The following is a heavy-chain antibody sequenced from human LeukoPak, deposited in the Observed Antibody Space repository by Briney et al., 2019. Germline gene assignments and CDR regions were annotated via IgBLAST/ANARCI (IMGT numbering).Heavy chain of an antibody. CDR2: INPTGGST. J-gene: IGHJ4*02. CDR3: ARDVAGGWNYFDY. Sequence: ASVKVSCKASGYTFTSYNIHWVRQAPGQGLEWMGIINPTGGSTGYAQKFQGRVTMTRDTSTTTVYMEMSSLRSEDTAVYYCARDVAGGWNYFDYWGKGPLVTVSS. D-gene: IGHD1-14*01. V-gene: IGHV1-46*01. CDR1: GYTFTSYN.